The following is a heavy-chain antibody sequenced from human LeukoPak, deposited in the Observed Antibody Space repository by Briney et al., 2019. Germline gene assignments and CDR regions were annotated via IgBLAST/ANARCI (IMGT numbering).Heavy chain of an antibody. CDR3: ASGYYYYYMDV. Sequence: SETLSLTCSVFGAFISDYHWSWIRQPAGKGLEWIGRIYASGSTNYNPSLKSRVTMSVDTSRNQFSLNLSSVIAADTAVYYCASGYYYYYMDVWGKGTTVTVSS. CDR2: IYASGST. CDR1: GAFISDYH. V-gene: IGHV4-4*07. J-gene: IGHJ6*03.